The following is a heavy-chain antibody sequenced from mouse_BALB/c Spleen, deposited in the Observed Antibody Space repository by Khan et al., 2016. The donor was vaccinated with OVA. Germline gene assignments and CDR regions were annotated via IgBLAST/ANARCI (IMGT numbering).Heavy chain of an antibody. CDR1: GYTFSSYW. J-gene: IGHJ3*01. D-gene: IGHD2-3*01. CDR2: ILPGSGST. V-gene: IGHV1-9*01. Sequence: QVQLQQPGAELMKPGASVKISCKAAGYTFSSYWIEWVKQRPGHGLEWIGEILPGSGSTNYNEKFKGKATFTADTSSNTAYMQLSSLTSEDSAVYYYARGGDGYYAWFAYWGQGTLVTVSA. CDR3: ARGGDGYYAWFAY.